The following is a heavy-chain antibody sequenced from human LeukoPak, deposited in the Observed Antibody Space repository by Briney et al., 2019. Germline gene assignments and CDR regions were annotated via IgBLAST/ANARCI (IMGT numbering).Heavy chain of an antibody. Sequence: TGGSLRLSCAASGFTFSSYSMNWGRQARGKGLEWVSSISSSSSYIYYADSVKGRFTISRDNAKNSLYLQMNSLRAEDTAVYYCARVHCSSTSCYLMDVWGKGTTVTVSS. D-gene: IGHD2-2*01. V-gene: IGHV3-21*01. CDR1: GFTFSSYS. CDR3: ARVHCSSTSCYLMDV. CDR2: ISSSSSYI. J-gene: IGHJ6*03.